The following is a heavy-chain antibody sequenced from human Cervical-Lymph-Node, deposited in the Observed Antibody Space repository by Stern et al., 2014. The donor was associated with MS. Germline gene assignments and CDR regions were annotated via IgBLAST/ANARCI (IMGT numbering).Heavy chain of an antibody. CDR2: IYPGDSDT. CDR1: GYSFTSDW. V-gene: IGHV5-51*01. J-gene: IGHJ4*02. CDR3: ARVRPGSH. Sequence: EVQLAQSGAEVKRPGESLTISCTASGYSFTSDWIAWVRQKPGKGLEWMGIIYPGDSDTRYSPSFPGQVTISVDTSISTAYLQWDSLKASDSAMYYCARVRPGSHWGQGTLVIASS. D-gene: IGHD1-14*01.